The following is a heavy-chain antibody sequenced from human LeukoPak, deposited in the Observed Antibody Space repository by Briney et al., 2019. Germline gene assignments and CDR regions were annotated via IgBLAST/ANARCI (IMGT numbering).Heavy chain of an antibody. D-gene: IGHD3-22*01. CDR2: IYYSGST. Sequence: PSETLSLTCTVSGGSISSYYWSWIRQPPGKGLEWIGYIYYSGSTNYNPFLKSRVTISVDTSKNQFSLKLSSVTAADTAVYYCARGGRVVVIPPNLWGRGTLVTVSS. CDR1: GGSISSYY. V-gene: IGHV4-59*01. CDR3: ARGGRVVVIPPNL. J-gene: IGHJ2*01.